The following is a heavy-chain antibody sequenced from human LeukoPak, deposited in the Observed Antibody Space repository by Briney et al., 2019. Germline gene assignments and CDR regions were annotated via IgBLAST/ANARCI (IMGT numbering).Heavy chain of an antibody. CDR2: IYPGDSDT. D-gene: IGHD3-3*01. CDR1: GYTFSSYW. Sequence: GESLKISCKGSGYTFSSYWIGWVRQMPGKGLEWMGIIYPGDSDTRYSPSLQGQVTISVDTSIGTAYLQWSSLKASDTAIYYCARQNDFRLDFWGQGTLVTVSS. J-gene: IGHJ4*02. CDR3: ARQNDFRLDF. V-gene: IGHV5-51*01.